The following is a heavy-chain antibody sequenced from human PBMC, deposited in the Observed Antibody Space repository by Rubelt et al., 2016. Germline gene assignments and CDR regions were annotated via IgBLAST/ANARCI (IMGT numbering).Heavy chain of an antibody. CDR3: AGGRMNGVGL. V-gene: IGHV4-34*01. J-gene: IGHJ3*01. Sequence: GLEWIGEINHSRSTNYNPSLKRRVTISLDTSKNQFSLKLSSLTAADTAVYYCAGGRMNGVGLWGQGTMVTVSS. D-gene: IGHD4-17*01. CDR2: INHSRST.